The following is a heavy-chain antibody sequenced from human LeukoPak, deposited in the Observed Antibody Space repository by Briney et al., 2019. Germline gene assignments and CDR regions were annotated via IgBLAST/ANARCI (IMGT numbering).Heavy chain of an antibody. J-gene: IGHJ5*02. CDR1: GYTFTGYY. Sequence: GASVKVSCKASGYTFTGYYMHWVRQAPGQGLEWMGRINPNSGGTNYAQKFQGRVTMTRDTSISTAYMELIRLRSDDTAVYYCARERPLRPKWELLSRNWFDPWGQGTLVTVSS. V-gene: IGHV1-2*06. D-gene: IGHD1-26*01. CDR3: ARERPLRPKWELLSRNWFDP. CDR2: INPNSGGT.